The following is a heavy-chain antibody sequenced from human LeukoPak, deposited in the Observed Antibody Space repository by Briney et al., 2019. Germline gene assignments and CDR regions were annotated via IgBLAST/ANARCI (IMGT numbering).Heavy chain of an antibody. CDR1: GYTFLNYW. Sequence: ASVKVSCKASGYTFLNYWIQWVRQAPGQGLEWMGMIKPSGGDTTYAQKFQGRVTMTRDTSISTAYMELSRLRSDDTAVYYCAREFSAIRAFDIWGQGTMVTVSS. CDR2: IKPSGGDT. CDR3: AREFSAIRAFDI. V-gene: IGHV1-2*02. J-gene: IGHJ3*02. D-gene: IGHD2-21*01.